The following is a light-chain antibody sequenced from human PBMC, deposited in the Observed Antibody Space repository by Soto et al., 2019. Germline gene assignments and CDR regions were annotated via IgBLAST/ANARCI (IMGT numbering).Light chain of an antibody. V-gene: IGKV3-11*01. Sequence: EIVLTQSPATLSLSPGETATLSCRASQSIGRYLGWYQQKPGQTPRLIIFDSSARATGIPARFSGRGSGTDFTLTISNLEPEDFEVYYCQQRGNWPPNTFGQGTRLEIK. J-gene: IGKJ5*01. CDR3: QQRGNWPPNT. CDR1: QSIGRY. CDR2: DSS.